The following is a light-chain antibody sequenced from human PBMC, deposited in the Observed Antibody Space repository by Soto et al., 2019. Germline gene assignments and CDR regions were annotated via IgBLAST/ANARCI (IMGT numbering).Light chain of an antibody. Sequence: EIVLTQSPGSLSLSPGERATLSCRASQSVDSSFFAWYQQKPGQAPRLLIYGASNRATGIPDRFSGSGSGTAFTLTISRLEPEDFAGYYCQQYVSSVTFGQGTKVEIK. J-gene: IGKJ1*01. CDR3: QQYVSSVT. CDR1: QSVDSSF. CDR2: GAS. V-gene: IGKV3-20*01.